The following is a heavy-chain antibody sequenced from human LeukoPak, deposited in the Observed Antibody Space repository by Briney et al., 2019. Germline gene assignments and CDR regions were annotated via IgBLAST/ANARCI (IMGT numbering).Heavy chain of an antibody. CDR2: ISGSGGST. J-gene: IGHJ6*02. CDR1: GFTFSSYA. V-gene: IGHV3-23*01. D-gene: IGHD2-2*01. Sequence: PGGSLRLSCAASGFTFSSYAMSWVRQAPGKGLEWVSAISGSGGSTYYADSVKGRFTISRDNSKNTLYLQMNSLRAEDTAVYYCARDSSAGQRYCSSTSCYHAYYYYGMDVWGQGTTVTVSS. CDR3: ARDSSAGQRYCSSTSCYHAYYYYGMDV.